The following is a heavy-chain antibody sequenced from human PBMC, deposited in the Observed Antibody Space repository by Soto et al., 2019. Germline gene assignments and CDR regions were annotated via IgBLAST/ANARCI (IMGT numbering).Heavy chain of an antibody. CDR2: MSPKTGNT. J-gene: IGHJ4*02. CDR3: ARGPPNWGFDL. V-gene: IGHV1-8*01. D-gene: IGHD7-27*01. CDR1: GYTFTTYD. Sequence: QVQLVQSGAEVKKPGASVKVSCKASGYTFTTYDINWVRQATGQGLEWIGWMSPKTGNTGYAQNLQGRVTMTRNPAISTAYMELSSLIFEDAAVYYCARGPPNWGFDLWGQGTLVPVSS.